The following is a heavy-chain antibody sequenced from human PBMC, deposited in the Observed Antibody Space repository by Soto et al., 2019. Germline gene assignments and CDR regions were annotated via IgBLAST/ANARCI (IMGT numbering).Heavy chain of an antibody. CDR1: GGTFSSYA. Sequence: QVQLVQSGAEVKKPGSSVKVSCKASGGTFSSYAISWVRQSPGQGLEWMGGIIPIFGTANYAKKFQGRVTITADEATSTAYMELSSLRSEGTAGYYCARDPGYCSGGSCSSANWFDPWGQGTLVTVSS. CDR3: ARDPGYCSGGSCSSANWFDP. J-gene: IGHJ5*02. V-gene: IGHV1-69*01. D-gene: IGHD2-15*01. CDR2: IIPIFGTA.